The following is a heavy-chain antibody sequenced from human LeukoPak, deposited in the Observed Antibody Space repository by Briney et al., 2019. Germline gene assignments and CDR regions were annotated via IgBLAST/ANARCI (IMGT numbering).Heavy chain of an antibody. CDR1: GYTFTGYY. CDR3: ARDESVNGLYFDY. V-gene: IGHV1-2*02. CDR2: INPNSGGT. J-gene: IGHJ4*02. D-gene: IGHD4-17*01. Sequence: ASVKVSCKASGYTFTGYYMHWVRQAPGQGLEWMGWINPNSGGTNYAQKFQGRVTMTRDTSISTAYMELSRLRSDGTAVYYCARDESVNGLYFDYWGQGTLVTVSS.